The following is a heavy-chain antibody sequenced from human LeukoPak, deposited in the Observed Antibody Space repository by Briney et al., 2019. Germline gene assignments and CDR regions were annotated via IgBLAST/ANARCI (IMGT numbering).Heavy chain of an antibody. V-gene: IGHV3-33*01. CDR3: AIDAHGSSTSCYEIDY. CDR1: VFTFSSYG. CDR2: IWDDGSNK. D-gene: IGHD2-2*01. J-gene: IGHJ4*02. Sequence: PGGSLRLSCAATVFTFSSYGMHWVRQAPGKGLEWVAVIWDDGSNKYYADSVKGRFTISRDNSKNTLYLQMNSLRAEDTAVSYCAIDAHGSSTSCYEIDYWGQGTLVTVSS.